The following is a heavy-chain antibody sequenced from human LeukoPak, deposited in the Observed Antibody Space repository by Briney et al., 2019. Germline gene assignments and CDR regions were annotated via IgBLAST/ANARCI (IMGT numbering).Heavy chain of an antibody. D-gene: IGHD4-23*01. V-gene: IGHV3-7*01. CDR2: IKQDGSEK. CDR1: GFTFSSYW. Sequence: GGSLRLSCAASGFTFSSYWMSWVRQAPGKGREWVANIKQDGSEKYYVDSVKGRFTISRDNAKNSLYLQMNSLRAEDTAVYYCASLIYGGNLDFDYWGQGTLVTVSS. J-gene: IGHJ4*02. CDR3: ASLIYGGNLDFDY.